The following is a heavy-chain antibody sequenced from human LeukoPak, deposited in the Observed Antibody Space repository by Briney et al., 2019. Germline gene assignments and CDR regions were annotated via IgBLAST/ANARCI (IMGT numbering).Heavy chain of an antibody. V-gene: IGHV3-33*01. J-gene: IGHJ4*02. Sequence: PGGSLRLSCAASGFTFSSYGMHWVRQAPGKGLEWVAVIWYDGSNKYYADSVKGRFTISRDNSKNTLYLQMNSLRAEDTAVYYCAGSRGATFSYYYDSSGPYYWGQGTLVTVSS. CDR3: AGSRGATFSYYYDSSGPYY. CDR2: IWYDGSNK. D-gene: IGHD3-22*01. CDR1: GFTFSSYG.